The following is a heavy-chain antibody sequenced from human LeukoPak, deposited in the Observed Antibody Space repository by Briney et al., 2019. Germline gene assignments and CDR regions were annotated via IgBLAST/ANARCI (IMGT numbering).Heavy chain of an antibody. V-gene: IGHV5-51*01. J-gene: IGHJ4*02. CDR3: ARLNDGYLDY. CDR2: IYPGDSDT. CDR1: GFSYTSYW. D-gene: IGHD1-1*01. Sequence: GESLKISCKGSGFSYTSYWVGWVRQMPGKGLEWMGIIYPGDSDTRYSPSFQGQVTISADKSITTAYLQWSSLKASDSAMYYCARLNDGYLDYWGQGTLVTVSS.